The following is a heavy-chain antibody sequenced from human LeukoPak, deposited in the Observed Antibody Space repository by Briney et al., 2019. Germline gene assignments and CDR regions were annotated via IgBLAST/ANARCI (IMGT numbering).Heavy chain of an antibody. Sequence: RSXRLSCAASGFSFSDYGMHWVRQAPGKGLEWVALISSDGFNKYYADSVRGRFTISRDTSKNTLYLQINSLKTEDTAIYYCARYSNHFYYSGMDVWGQGTTVTVSS. CDR2: ISSDGFNK. CDR1: GFSFSDYG. J-gene: IGHJ6*02. V-gene: IGHV3-30-3*01. CDR3: ARYSNHFYYSGMDV. D-gene: IGHD2-21*01.